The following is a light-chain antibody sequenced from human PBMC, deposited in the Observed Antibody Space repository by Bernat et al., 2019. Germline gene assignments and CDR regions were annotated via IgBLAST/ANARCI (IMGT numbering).Light chain of an antibody. CDR3: QQYDNTPPAYT. V-gene: IGKV3-20*01. CDR1: QSIIGSY. Sequence: EIVLTQSPGTLSLSPGERATLSCRASQSIIGSYLAWYQQKPGQAPRLLIHGASSRATGIPDRFSGSGSGTDFTLTISRLEPEDFAVYYCQQYDNTPPAYTFGQGTKLEIK. CDR2: GAS. J-gene: IGKJ2*01.